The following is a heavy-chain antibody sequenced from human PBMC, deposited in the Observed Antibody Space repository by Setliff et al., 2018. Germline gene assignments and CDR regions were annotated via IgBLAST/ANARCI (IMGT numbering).Heavy chain of an antibody. CDR3: LRIRLVPHGHS. CDR2: IYTRGST. D-gene: IGHD2-15*01. CDR1: GGSMNPYY. V-gene: IGHV4-4*08. J-gene: IGHJ4*02. Sequence: SETLSLTCTVSGGSMNPYYWSWIRQPVGKGLEWIGHIYTRGSTNYNPSLRTRVSISVDTSKNHFSLRLSSVTAADTAVYYCLRIRLVPHGHSWGQGTLVTV.